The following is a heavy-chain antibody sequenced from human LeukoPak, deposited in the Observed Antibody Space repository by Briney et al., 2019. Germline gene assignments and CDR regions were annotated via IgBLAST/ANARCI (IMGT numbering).Heavy chain of an antibody. Sequence: GGSLRLSCAASGFTFSRYSMNWVRQAPGKGLEWVSSISISSSYIYYADSVKGRFTISRDNAKNSLYLQMNSLRAEDTAVYYCAREWSRFTPPDYWGQGTLVTVSS. CDR2: ISISSSYI. J-gene: IGHJ4*02. V-gene: IGHV3-21*01. CDR3: AREWSRFTPPDY. D-gene: IGHD2-8*01. CDR1: GFTFSRYS.